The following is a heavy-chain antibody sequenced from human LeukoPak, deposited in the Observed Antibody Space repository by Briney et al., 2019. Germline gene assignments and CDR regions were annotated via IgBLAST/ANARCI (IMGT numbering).Heavy chain of an antibody. Sequence: GASVKVSCKASGYTFTGYYMHWVRQAPGQGLEWMGWINPNSGGTNYAQKFQGRVTMTRDTSISTAYMELSRLRSDGTAVYYCARGPDRYCSSTSCRVNYMDVWGKGTTVTVSS. D-gene: IGHD2-2*01. CDR3: ARGPDRYCSSTSCRVNYMDV. CDR2: INPNSGGT. CDR1: GYTFTGYY. J-gene: IGHJ6*03. V-gene: IGHV1-2*02.